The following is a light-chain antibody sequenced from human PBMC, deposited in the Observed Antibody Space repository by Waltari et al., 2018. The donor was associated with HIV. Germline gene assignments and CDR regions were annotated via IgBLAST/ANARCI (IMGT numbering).Light chain of an antibody. J-gene: IGKJ4*01. V-gene: IGKV1-12*01. Sequence: DTQMAQSPSNVSAFVGGTVTITCRASRDISTSLAWYQFRPGRPPKLLIYGAFQLETGVPSRFGGAGSGTEFTLTITSLQPEDFATYFCQQAQSFPHTFGGGTRVGIK. CDR3: QQAQSFPHT. CDR2: GAF. CDR1: RDISTS.